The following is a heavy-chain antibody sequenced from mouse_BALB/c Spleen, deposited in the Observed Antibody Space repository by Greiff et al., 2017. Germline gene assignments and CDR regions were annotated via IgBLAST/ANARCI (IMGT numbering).Heavy chain of an antibody. CDR2: IDPYNGGT. CDR1: GYAFTSYN. Sequence: VQLKESGPELVKPGASVKVSCKASGYAFTSYNMYWVKQSHGKSLEWIGYIDPYNGGTSYNQKFKGKATLTVDKSSSTAYMHLNSLTSEDSAVYYCARGDYYGRGYFDYWGQGTTLTVSS. J-gene: IGHJ2*01. D-gene: IGHD1-1*01. CDR3: ARGDYYGRGYFDY. V-gene: IGHV1S135*01.